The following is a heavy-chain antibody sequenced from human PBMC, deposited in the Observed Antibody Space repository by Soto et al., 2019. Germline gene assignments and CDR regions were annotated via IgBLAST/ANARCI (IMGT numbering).Heavy chain of an antibody. Sequence: AQLVESGGGLVQPGGSLRLSCAASGFTFSSYWMHWVRQAPGKGLLWVSRINSDGSSTGYVDSVKGRFSISRDNAKNTLYLQMNSLGAEDTAIYYCARELDAPMGAPFDYWGQGNLVTVSS. CDR2: INSDGSST. V-gene: IGHV3-74*01. CDR3: ARELDAPMGAPFDY. D-gene: IGHD5-18*01. CDR1: GFTFSSYW. J-gene: IGHJ4*02.